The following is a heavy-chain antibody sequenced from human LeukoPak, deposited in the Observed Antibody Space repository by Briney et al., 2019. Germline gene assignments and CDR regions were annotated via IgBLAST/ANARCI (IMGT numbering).Heavy chain of an antibody. Sequence: ASVKVSCKASGGTFSSYAISWVRQAPGQGLEWMGGIIPIFGTANYAQKFQGRVTITADESTSTAYMELSSLRSEDTAVYYCARGSRYFDWFGDYYMDVWGKGTTVTVSS. CDR2: IIPIFGTA. CDR1: GGTFSSYA. J-gene: IGHJ6*03. D-gene: IGHD3-9*01. CDR3: ARGSRYFDWFGDYYMDV. V-gene: IGHV1-69*01.